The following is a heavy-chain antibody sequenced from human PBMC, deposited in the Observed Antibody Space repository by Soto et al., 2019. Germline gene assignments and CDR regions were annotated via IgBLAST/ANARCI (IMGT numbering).Heavy chain of an antibody. D-gene: IGHD6-13*01. CDR2: IYPGDSDT. CDR3: ARHKWQQLASYYFDY. CDR1: GYSFTSYW. V-gene: IGHV5-51*01. J-gene: IGHJ4*02. Sequence: GESLKISCKGSGYSFTSYWIGWVRQMPGKGLEWMGIIYPGDSDTRYSPSFQGQVTISADKSISTAYLQWSSLKASDTAMYYCARHKWQQLASYYFDYWGQGTLVTVSS.